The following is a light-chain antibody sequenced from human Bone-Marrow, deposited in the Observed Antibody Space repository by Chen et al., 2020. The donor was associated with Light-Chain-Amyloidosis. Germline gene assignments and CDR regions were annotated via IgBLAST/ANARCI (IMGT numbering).Light chain of an antibody. V-gene: IGLV2-8*01. CDR1: NGDVGVYEF. CDR3: SSYAGSNNLK. J-gene: IGLJ2*01. Sequence: QSALTQPPSASGSPGQSVTISCTGTNGDVGVYEFVSWYQQHPGKAPKLMIYEVTKRPSGVPDGFDGSRSGNTASLTVSGLQAEDDADYCGSSYAGSNNLKFGGGTKLTVL. CDR2: EVT.